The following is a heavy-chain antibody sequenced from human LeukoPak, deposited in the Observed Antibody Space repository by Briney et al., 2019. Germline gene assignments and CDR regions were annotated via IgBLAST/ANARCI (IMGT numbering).Heavy chain of an antibody. CDR1: GYTFTGYY. CDR3: ARDPIKLLWLGDLPPFDY. CDR2: INPNSGGT. Sequence: ASVKVSCKASGYTFTGYYMHWVRQAPGQVLEWMGWINPNSGGTNYAQKFQGRVTMTRDTSISTAYMELSRLRSDDTAVYYCARDPIKLLWLGDLPPFDYWGQGTLVTVSS. D-gene: IGHD3-10*01. J-gene: IGHJ4*02. V-gene: IGHV1-2*02.